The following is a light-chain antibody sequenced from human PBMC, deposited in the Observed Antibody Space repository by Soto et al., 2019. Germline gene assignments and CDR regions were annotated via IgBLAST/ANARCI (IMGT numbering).Light chain of an antibody. J-gene: IGLJ1*01. V-gene: IGLV2-14*03. CDR3: SSYTTSNTEA. Sequence: QSALTQPASVSGSPGQSITISCIGTSSDVGAFNYVSWYQHHPGKAPKLIIYDVTDRPAGVSNRFSASESGNTASLTISGLKAEDEADYYCSSYTTSNTEAFGTGPKLTVL. CDR1: SSDVGAFNY. CDR2: DVT.